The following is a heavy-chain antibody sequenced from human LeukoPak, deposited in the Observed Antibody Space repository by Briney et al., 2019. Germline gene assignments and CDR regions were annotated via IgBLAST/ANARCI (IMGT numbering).Heavy chain of an antibody. CDR1: GYTFTSYG. D-gene: IGHD3-9*01. V-gene: IGHV1-18*04. CDR2: ISAYNGNT. Sequence: GASVKVSCKASGYTFTSYGISWERQAPGQGLEWMGWISAYNGNTNYAQKLQGRVTMTTDTSTSTAYMELRSLRSDDTAVYYCARGSYDILTGYFNWFDPWGRGTLVTVSS. J-gene: IGHJ5*02. CDR3: ARGSYDILTGYFNWFDP.